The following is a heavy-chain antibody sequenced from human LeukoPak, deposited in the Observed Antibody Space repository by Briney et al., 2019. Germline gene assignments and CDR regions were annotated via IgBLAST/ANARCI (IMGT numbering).Heavy chain of an antibody. Sequence: SETLSLTCAVSGGSISSGGYSWSWIRQPPGKGLEWIGYIYHSGSTYYNPSLKSRVTISVDRSKNQFSLKLSSVTAADTAVYYCARGTYDILTKYYFDYWGQGTLVTVSS. CDR3: ARGTYDILTKYYFDY. CDR2: IYHSGST. V-gene: IGHV4-30-2*01. D-gene: IGHD3-9*01. CDR1: GGSISSGGYS. J-gene: IGHJ4*02.